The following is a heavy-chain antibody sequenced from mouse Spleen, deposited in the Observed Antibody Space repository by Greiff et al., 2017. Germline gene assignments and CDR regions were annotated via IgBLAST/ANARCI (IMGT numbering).Heavy chain of an antibody. CDR3: ASPIYYGNPFAY. CDR1: GFSLTSYG. Sequence: VHLVESGPGLVQPSQSLSITCTVSGFSLTSYGVHWVRQSPGKGLEWLGVIWSGGSTDYNAAFISRLSISKDNSKSQVFFKMNSLQADDTAIYYCASPIYYGNPFAYWGQGTLVTVSA. V-gene: IGHV2-2*01. D-gene: IGHD2-1*01. J-gene: IGHJ3*01. CDR2: IWSGGST.